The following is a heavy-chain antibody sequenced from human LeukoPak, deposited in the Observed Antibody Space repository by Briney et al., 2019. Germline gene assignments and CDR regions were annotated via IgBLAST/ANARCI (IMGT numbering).Heavy chain of an antibody. CDR1: GGSVGSGSYY. CDR2: IYYSGST. D-gene: IGHD3-16*01. Sequence: SETLSLTCTVSGGSVGSGSYYWSWIRQPPGKGLEWIGYIYYSGSTNYNPSLKSRVTISVDTSKNQFSLKLSSVTAADTAVYYCAREGEQIDYWGQGTLVTVSS. J-gene: IGHJ4*02. CDR3: AREGEQIDY. V-gene: IGHV4-61*01.